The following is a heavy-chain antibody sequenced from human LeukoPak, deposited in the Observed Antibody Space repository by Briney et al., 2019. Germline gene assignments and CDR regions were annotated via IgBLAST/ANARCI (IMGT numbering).Heavy chain of an antibody. Sequence: PGGSLRLSCAASGFTVSSNYMSWVRQAPGKGLEWVSVIYSGGSTYYADSVKGRFTISRDNSKNTLYLQMNSLRAEDTAVYYCARAPPITMPHGGAFDIWGQGTMVTVSS. CDR1: GFTVSSNY. D-gene: IGHD3-10*01. CDR3: ARAPPITMPHGGAFDI. CDR2: IYSGGST. J-gene: IGHJ3*02. V-gene: IGHV3-66*01.